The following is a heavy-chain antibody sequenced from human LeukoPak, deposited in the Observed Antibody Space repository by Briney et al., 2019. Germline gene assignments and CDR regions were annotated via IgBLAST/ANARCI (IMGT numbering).Heavy chain of an antibody. CDR1: GYTLTELS. CDR3: ATRGAITIFGVVTNGWFDP. V-gene: IGHV1-24*01. Sequence: ASVKVSCKVSGYTLTELSMHWVRQAPGKGLEWMRGFDPEDGETIYAQKFQGRVTLTEDTSTDTAYMELSSLRSEDTAVYYCATRGAITIFGVVTNGWFDPWGQGTLVTVSS. CDR2: FDPEDGET. D-gene: IGHD3-3*01. J-gene: IGHJ5*02.